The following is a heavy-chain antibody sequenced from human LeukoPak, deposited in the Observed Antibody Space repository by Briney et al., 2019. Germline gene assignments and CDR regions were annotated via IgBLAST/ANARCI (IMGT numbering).Heavy chain of an antibody. CDR1: GGSISSSSYY. V-gene: IGHV4-39*01. Sequence: SETLSLTCTVSGGSISSSSYYWGWIRQPPGMGLEWIGSIYYSGSTYYNPSLKSRVTISVDTSKNQLSLKLSSVTAADTAVYYCARRYPYCSSTSCYPLPYFDYWGQGTLVTVSS. CDR2: IYYSGST. J-gene: IGHJ4*02. CDR3: ARRYPYCSSTSCYPLPYFDY. D-gene: IGHD2-2*01.